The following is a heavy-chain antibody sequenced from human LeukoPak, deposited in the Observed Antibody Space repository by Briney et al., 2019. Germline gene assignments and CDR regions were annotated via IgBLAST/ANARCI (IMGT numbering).Heavy chain of an antibody. V-gene: IGHV4-31*03. D-gene: IGHD3-10*01. CDR3: ARGSYYGFSGDS. CDR2: IYYSGSA. CDR1: GGAIGSDGYY. Sequence: QPSETLSLTCSVSGGAIGSDGYYWNWIRQHPGKGLEWIGYIYYSGSASYNPSLKSRVTISVDTSKNQFSLRLSSVTAADTAVYYCARGSYYGFSGDSWGQGSLVTVSS. J-gene: IGHJ4*02.